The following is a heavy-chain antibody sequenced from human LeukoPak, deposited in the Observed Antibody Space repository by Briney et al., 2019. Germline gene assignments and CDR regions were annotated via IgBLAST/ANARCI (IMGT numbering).Heavy chain of an antibody. CDR1: GFTFSSYG. J-gene: IGHJ4*02. Sequence: GGSLRLSCAASGFTFSSYGMHWVRQAPGKGLEWVAFIRYDGSNKYYADSVEGRFTLSRDHCKSTLYLQMNSLRAEDTAVYYCAKDQDIVVVPAAPKSGYFDYWGQGTLVTVSS. CDR2: IRYDGSNK. V-gene: IGHV3-30*02. D-gene: IGHD2-2*01. CDR3: AKDQDIVVVPAAPKSGYFDY.